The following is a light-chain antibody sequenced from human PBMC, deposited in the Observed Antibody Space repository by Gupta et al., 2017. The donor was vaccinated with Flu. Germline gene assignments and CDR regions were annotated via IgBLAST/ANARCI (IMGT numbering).Light chain of an antibody. V-gene: IGLV2-14*04. CDR2: DVT. J-gene: IGLJ2*01. CDR1: SSDVGAYNF. CDR3: SSYTSSTTVV. Sequence: TSSDVGAYNFVSWYQQLPDKAPKLMIYDVTDRPSGISTRFSGSKSGNTASLTISGLQAEDEADYYCSSYTSSTTVVFGGGTRLTVL.